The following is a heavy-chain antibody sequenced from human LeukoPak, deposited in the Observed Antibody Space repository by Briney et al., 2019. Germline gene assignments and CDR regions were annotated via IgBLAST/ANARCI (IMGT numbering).Heavy chain of an antibody. CDR1: GYTFTSYY. J-gene: IGHJ4*02. CDR2: INPSGGST. Sequence: ASVKVSCKASGYTFTSYYMHWVRQAPGQGLEWMGIINPSGGSTSYAQKFQGRVTMTRDTSTSTVYMELSSLRSEDTAVYYCARDDYYDSSGYPPGFHWGQGTLVTVSS. D-gene: IGHD3-22*01. CDR3: ARDDYYDSSGYPPGFH. V-gene: IGHV1-46*01.